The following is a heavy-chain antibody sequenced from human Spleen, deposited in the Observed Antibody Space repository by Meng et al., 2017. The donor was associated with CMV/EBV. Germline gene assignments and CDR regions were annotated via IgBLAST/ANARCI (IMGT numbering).Heavy chain of an antibody. CDR3: AKDMNAEYSSSPGIDY. Sequence: GGSLRLSCAASGFTFDDYAMHWVCQAPGKGLEWVSLISWDGGSTYYADSVKGRFTISRDNSKNSLYLQMNSLRAEDTALYYCAKDMNAEYSSSPGIDYWGQGTLVTVSS. CDR1: GFTFDDYA. D-gene: IGHD6-6*01. V-gene: IGHV3-43D*03. J-gene: IGHJ4*02. CDR2: ISWDGGST.